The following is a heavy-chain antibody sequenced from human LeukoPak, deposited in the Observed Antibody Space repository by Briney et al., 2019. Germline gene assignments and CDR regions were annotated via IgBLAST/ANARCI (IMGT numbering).Heavy chain of an antibody. J-gene: IGHJ6*03. CDR3: ARQQLVLYYYYYMDV. Sequence: PSETLSLTCAVSGYSISSGYYWGWIRQPPGKGLEWIGSIYHSGSTYYNPSLKSRVTISVDTSKNQFSLKLSSVTAADTAVYYCARQQLVLYYYYYMDVWGKGTTVTVSS. V-gene: IGHV4-38-2*01. CDR2: IYHSGST. CDR1: GYSISSGYY. D-gene: IGHD6-13*01.